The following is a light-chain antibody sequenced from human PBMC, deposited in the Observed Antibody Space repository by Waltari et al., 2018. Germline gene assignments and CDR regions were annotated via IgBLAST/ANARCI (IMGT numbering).Light chain of an antibody. CDR3: HSRDASGVGGS. CDR1: GLRRYY. CDR2: DKN. J-gene: IGLJ2*01. Sequence: SSELTQDPAVSVAMGQTVRITCHGDGLRRYYASWYQQRPGQAPIRVMYDKNNRPSGGPDRFSGSSSDNTASLTITGAQAEDEAAYYCHSRDASGVGGSFGGGTKLTVL. V-gene: IGLV3-19*01.